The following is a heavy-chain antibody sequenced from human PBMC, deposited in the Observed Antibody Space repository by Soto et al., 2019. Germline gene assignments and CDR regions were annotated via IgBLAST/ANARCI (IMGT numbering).Heavy chain of an antibody. CDR3: ARHRTGTGNFDY. D-gene: IGHD3-10*01. Sequence: QLQLQESGPGLVKPSETLSLTCTVSGGSISSSSYYWGWIRQPPGKGLEWIGSIYYSGSTYYNPSLKSRVTISVDTSKNQFSLKLSSVTAADTAVYYCARHRTGTGNFDYWGQGTLVTVSS. V-gene: IGHV4-39*01. J-gene: IGHJ4*02. CDR2: IYYSGST. CDR1: GGSISSSSYY.